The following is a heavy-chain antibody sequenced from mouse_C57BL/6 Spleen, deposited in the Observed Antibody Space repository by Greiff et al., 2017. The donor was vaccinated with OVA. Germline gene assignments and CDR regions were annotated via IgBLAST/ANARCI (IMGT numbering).Heavy chain of an antibody. CDR1: GYTFTDYL. CDR3: GRTYYGNGYGY. J-gene: IGHJ2*02. V-gene: IGHV1-26*01. CDR2: INPNNGGT. D-gene: IGHD1-1*01. Sequence: VQLQQSGPELVKPGASVKISCKASGYTFTDYLMNWVKQSPGKSLEWIGDINPNNGGTNYNQKFKGKATLTVDKSSSTAYMELRSLTSEDSAVYYCGRTYYGNGYGYWGQGTSLTVSS.